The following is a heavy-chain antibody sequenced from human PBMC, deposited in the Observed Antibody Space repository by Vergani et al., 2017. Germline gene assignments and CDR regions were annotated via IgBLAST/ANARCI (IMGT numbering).Heavy chain of an antibody. Sequence: EVQLVESGGGLVKPGGSLRLSCAASGFTFNSYSMNWVRQAPGKGLEWVSSISSSSSYIYYADSVKGRFTISRDNAKNSLYLQMNSLRAEDTAVYYCARESVSGSVITLEYFYYYMDVWGKGTTVTVSS. CDR2: ISSSSSYI. CDR3: ARESVSGSVITLEYFYYYMDV. V-gene: IGHV3-21*01. CDR1: GFTFNSYS. D-gene: IGHD3-22*01. J-gene: IGHJ6*03.